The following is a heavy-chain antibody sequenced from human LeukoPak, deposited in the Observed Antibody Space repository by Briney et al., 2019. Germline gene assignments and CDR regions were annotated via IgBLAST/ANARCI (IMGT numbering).Heavy chain of an antibody. CDR2: IYYSGST. Sequence: PSETLTLICTVSGDSISSSRYFWGWIRQPPGKGLEWIGSIYYSGSTYYNPSLKSRATIPVDTSKNQFSLKLSSVTAADTAVYYCARLTKGDYTYGHQFDYWGQGTLVTVSS. CDR3: ARLTKGDYTYGHQFDY. D-gene: IGHD2-8*01. CDR1: GDSISSSRYF. V-gene: IGHV4-39*01. J-gene: IGHJ4*02.